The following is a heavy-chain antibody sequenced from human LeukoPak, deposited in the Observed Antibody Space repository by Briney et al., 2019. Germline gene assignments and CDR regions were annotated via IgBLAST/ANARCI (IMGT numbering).Heavy chain of an antibody. CDR1: GFTFGDYG. CDR3: ARVYCSGGICYPPGDY. Sequence: GGSLRLSCAASGFTFGDYGMSWVRQAPGKGLEWVSGINWNGGSTGYADSVKGRFTISSDNAKNSLYLQMNSLRGEDTALYYCARVYCSGGICYPPGDYWGQGTLVTVSS. CDR2: INWNGGST. D-gene: IGHD2-15*01. V-gene: IGHV3-20*04. J-gene: IGHJ4*02.